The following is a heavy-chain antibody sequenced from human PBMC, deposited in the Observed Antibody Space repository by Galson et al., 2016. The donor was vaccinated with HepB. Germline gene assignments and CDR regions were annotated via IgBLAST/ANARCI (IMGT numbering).Heavy chain of an antibody. CDR1: GGSINGYS. CDR3: ATGRYYYGSEF. Sequence: SETLSLTCTVSGGSINGYSWSWVRQPPGKGLEWIGYVYYDGSSNYNPSLKSRVTISLDTSKSQFSLKLTSLTAADTAVYYCATGRYYYGSEFWGQGTLVTVSS. CDR2: VYYDGSS. V-gene: IGHV4-59*01. D-gene: IGHD3-10*01. J-gene: IGHJ4*02.